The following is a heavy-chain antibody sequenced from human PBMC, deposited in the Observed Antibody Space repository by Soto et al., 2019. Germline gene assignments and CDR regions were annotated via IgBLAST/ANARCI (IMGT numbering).Heavy chain of an antibody. V-gene: IGHV3-13*05. CDR3: ARTDRDFYGLDV. Sequence: EVQLVESGGGLVQPGGSLRLSCEASGFTFRNYDMHWVRQGTGKGLEWVSGISAAGDPDYADAVEGRSTISRENAQNSVFLQMNSLRGGDTAVYYCARTDRDFYGLDVWGQGTTVIVSS. CDR1: GFTFRNYD. J-gene: IGHJ6*02. CDR2: ISAAGDP.